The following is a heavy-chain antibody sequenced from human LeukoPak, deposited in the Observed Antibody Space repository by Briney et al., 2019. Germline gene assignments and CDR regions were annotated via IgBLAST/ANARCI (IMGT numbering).Heavy chain of an antibody. CDR3: ARRPRITIFGVVIIHRAFDY. CDR1: GGSFSGYY. J-gene: IGHJ4*02. Sequence: PSETLSLTCAVYGGSFSGYYWSWIRQPPGKGLEWIGEINHSGSTNYNPSLKSRVTISVDTSKNQFSLKLSSGTAADTAVYYCARRPRITIFGVVIIHRAFDYWGQGTLVTVSS. D-gene: IGHD3-3*01. CDR2: INHSGST. V-gene: IGHV4-34*01.